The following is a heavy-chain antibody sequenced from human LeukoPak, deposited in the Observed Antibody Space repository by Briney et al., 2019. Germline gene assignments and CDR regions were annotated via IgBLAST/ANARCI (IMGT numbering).Heavy chain of an antibody. J-gene: IGHJ4*02. D-gene: IGHD3-22*01. CDR2: IYYSGST. V-gene: IGHV4-39*07. Sequence: PSETLSLTCTVSGGSISSSSYYWGWIRQPPGKGLEWIGSIYYSGSTYYNPSLKSRVTISVDTSKNQFSLKLSSVTAADTAVYYCAREPYYYESSGYSPYWGQGTLVTVSS. CDR1: GGSISSSSYY. CDR3: AREPYYYESSGYSPY.